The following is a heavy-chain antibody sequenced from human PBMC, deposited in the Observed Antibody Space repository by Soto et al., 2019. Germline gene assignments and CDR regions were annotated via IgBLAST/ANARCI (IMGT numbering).Heavy chain of an antibody. CDR2: INSDGSST. D-gene: IGHD6-6*01. J-gene: IGHJ6*02. V-gene: IGHV3-74*01. Sequence: EVQLVESGGGLVQPGGSLRLSCAASGFTFSSYWMHWVRQAPGKGLVWVSRINSDGSSTSYADSVKGRFTISRDNAKNTLYPHVNSLRAADTAVYYCAREPPGSSSSAFPLYYYYGMDVWGRGTTVTVSS. CDR1: GFTFSSYW. CDR3: AREPPGSSSSAFPLYYYYGMDV.